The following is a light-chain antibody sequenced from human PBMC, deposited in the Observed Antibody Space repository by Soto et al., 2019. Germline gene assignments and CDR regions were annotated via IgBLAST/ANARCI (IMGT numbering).Light chain of an antibody. V-gene: IGKV1-13*02. J-gene: IGKJ5*01. CDR1: QDIRGA. Sequence: AILLTQSPSSLSASVGDRVTITCRASQDIRGALAWYQQKPGKPPKLLIFDVSSLQSGVPSRFSGSGSGTDCTLTISSLQAEDFATYYCQQFNTYPITFGQGTRLEIK. CDR3: QQFNTYPIT. CDR2: DVS.